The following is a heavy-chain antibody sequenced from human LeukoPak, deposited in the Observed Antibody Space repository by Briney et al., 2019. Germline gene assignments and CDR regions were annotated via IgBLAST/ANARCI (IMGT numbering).Heavy chain of an antibody. CDR3: ARDYWANWSGT. CDR2: IYTSGST. J-gene: IGHJ5*01. V-gene: IGHV4-4*07. CDR1: GGSISSYY. D-gene: IGHD2-8*02. Sequence: SETLSLTCTVSGGSISSYYWCWIRQPVGEGLEWMGRIYTSGSTNYNPSLKIPVTMSVDTSKNQFSLKLSSVTAAETAVYYCARDYWANWSGTWGQRTPVTASS.